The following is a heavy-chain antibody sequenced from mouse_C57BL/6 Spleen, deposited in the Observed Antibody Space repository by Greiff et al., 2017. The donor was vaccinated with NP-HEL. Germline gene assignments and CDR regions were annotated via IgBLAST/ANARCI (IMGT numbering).Heavy chain of an antibody. CDR1: GFTFSSYA. CDR2: ISSGGDYI. V-gene: IGHV5-9-1*02. CDR3: TRECTTVVAKGVSFAY. J-gene: IGHJ3*01. Sequence: EVQGVESGEGLVKPGGSLKLSCAASGFTFSSYAMSWVRQTPEKRLEWVAYISSGGDYIYYADTVKGRFTISRDNARKTLYLQMSSLKSEDTAMYYCTRECTTVVAKGVSFAYWGQGTLVTVSA. D-gene: IGHD1-1*01.